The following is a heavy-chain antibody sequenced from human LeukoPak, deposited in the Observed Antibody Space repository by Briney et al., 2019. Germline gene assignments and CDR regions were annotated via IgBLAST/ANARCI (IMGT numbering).Heavy chain of an antibody. J-gene: IGHJ4*02. D-gene: IGHD6-13*01. V-gene: IGHV4-59*01. Sequence: SETLSLTCTGSGGSISSYYWSWIRQPPGKGLEWIGYIYYSGSTNYNPSLKSRVTISVDTSKNQFSLKLSSVTAADTAVYYCARPSQSSSWYYFDYWGQGTLVTVSS. CDR3: ARPSQSSSWYYFDY. CDR1: GGSISSYY. CDR2: IYYSGST.